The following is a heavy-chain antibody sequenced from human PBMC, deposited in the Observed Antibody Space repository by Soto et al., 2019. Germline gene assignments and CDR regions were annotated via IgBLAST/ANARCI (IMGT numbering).Heavy chain of an antibody. V-gene: IGHV1-18*01. J-gene: IGHJ5*02. D-gene: IGHD5-12*01. CDR1: GYTSFTYD. CDR2: ISTYSGDT. Sequence: QVHLVQSGVEAKTPGASVRVSCQASGYTSFTYDISWVRQAPGQGLEWMGWISTYSGDTKYAQKFQGRVTMTTDTSTSTAYLEPRSLRSDDTAVYYCARPHGPTTPENGFDPWGQGTLVTVSS. CDR3: ARPHGPTTPENGFDP.